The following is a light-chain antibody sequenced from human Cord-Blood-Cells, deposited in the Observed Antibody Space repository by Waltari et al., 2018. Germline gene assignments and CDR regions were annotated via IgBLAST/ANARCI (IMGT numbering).Light chain of an antibody. CDR2: DAS. Sequence: EILLTQSPATLSLSPGDRATPSCSANQSVSSYFAWYQQKPGQAPRLLIYDASNRATGIPARFSGSGSGTGFTLTISSLEPEDFAVYYCQQRSNWPYTFGQGTKLEIK. J-gene: IGKJ2*01. V-gene: IGKV3-11*01. CDR1: QSVSSY. CDR3: QQRSNWPYT.